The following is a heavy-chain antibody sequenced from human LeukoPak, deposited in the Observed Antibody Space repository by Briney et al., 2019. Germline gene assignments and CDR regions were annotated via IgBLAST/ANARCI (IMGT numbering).Heavy chain of an antibody. J-gene: IGHJ4*02. CDR3: ARWVDLTVY. Sequence: SETLSLTCTVSDDSITMYYWNWIRQPPGKGLEWIGYIYYSGSTNYNPSLKSRVTISVDTSKNQFSLRLSSVTAADTAVYYCARWVDLTVYWGQGTLVTVSS. V-gene: IGHV4-59*12. D-gene: IGHD3-9*01. CDR2: IYYSGST. CDR1: DDSITMYY.